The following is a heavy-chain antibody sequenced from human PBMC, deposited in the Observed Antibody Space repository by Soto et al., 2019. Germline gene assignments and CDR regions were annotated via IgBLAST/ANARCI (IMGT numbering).Heavy chain of an antibody. CDR2: IYYSGST. Sequence: QLQLQESGPGLVKPSETLSLTCTVSGGSISSSSYYWGWIRQPPGKGLEWIGSIYYSGSTYYNPSLKSRVTISVDTSKNQFSLKLSSVTAADTAVYYCARHEWHIVVVTAILNWFDPWGQGTLVTVSS. V-gene: IGHV4-39*01. J-gene: IGHJ5*02. CDR3: ARHEWHIVVVTAILNWFDP. D-gene: IGHD2-21*02. CDR1: GGSISSSSYY.